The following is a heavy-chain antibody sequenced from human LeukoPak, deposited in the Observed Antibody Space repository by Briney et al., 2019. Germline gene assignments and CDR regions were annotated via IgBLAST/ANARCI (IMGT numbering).Heavy chain of an antibody. Sequence: GASVKVSCKASGYIFRGYSIDWVRQVSGEGPEWMGFINPSNGATTYAEKFQGRVTMTRDTSISTAYMELSSLRTDDTAVYYCARRMGSGYDFGYWGQGTLVTVSS. V-gene: IGHV1-2*02. CDR3: ARRMGSGYDFGY. CDR1: GYIFRGYS. D-gene: IGHD5-12*01. CDR2: INPSNGAT. J-gene: IGHJ4*02.